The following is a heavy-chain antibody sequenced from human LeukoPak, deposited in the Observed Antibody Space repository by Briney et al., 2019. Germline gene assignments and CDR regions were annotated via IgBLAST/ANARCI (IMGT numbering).Heavy chain of an antibody. CDR3: ARYRYCSSTSCSVNWFDP. CDR1: GGSFSGYY. V-gene: IGHV4-34*01. Sequence: PSETLSFTCAVYGGSFSGYYWSWIRQPPGKGLEWIGEINHSGSTNYNPSLKSRVTISVDTSKNQFSLKLSSVTAADTAVYYCARYRYCSSTSCSVNWFDPWGQGTLVTVSS. D-gene: IGHD2-2*01. J-gene: IGHJ5*02. CDR2: INHSGST.